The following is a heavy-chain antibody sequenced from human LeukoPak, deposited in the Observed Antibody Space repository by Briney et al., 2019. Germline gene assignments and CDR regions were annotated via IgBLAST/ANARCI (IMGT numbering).Heavy chain of an antibody. CDR2: INHSGST. J-gene: IGHJ3*02. CDR1: GGSFSGYY. V-gene: IGHV4-34*01. Sequence: SETLSLTCAVYGGSFSGYYWSWIRQPPGKGLEWIGEINHSGSTNYNPSLKSRVTISVDTSKNQFSLKLSSVTAADTAVYYCARDLATYYYDSSGPDAFDIWGQGTMVTVSS. D-gene: IGHD3-22*01. CDR3: ARDLATYYYDSSGPDAFDI.